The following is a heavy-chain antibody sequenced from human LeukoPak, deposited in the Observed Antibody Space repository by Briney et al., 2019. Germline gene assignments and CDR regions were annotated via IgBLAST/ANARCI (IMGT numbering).Heavy chain of an antibody. J-gene: IGHJ4*02. V-gene: IGHV3-33*08. CDR3: ARWGARYCTNGVCRGLGYFDY. D-gene: IGHD2-8*01. CDR2: IWYDGSNK. CDR1: GFTLGSANA. Sequence: GGSLRLSCAASGFTLGSANAMPWVRQAPGKGLEWVAVIWYDGSNKYYADSVKGRFTISRDNSKNTLYLQMNSLRAEDTAVYYCARWGARYCTNGVCRGLGYFDYWGQGTLVTVSS.